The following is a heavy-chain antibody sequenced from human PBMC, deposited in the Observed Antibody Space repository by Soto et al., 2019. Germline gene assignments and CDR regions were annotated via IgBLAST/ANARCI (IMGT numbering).Heavy chain of an antibody. Sequence: GGSLRLSCAAPGFTFSSYWMHWVRQAPGKGLVWVSRINSDGSSTSYADSVKGRFTISRDNAKNTLYLQMNSLRAEDTAVYYCARELGYSSSWYGYYYYGMDVWGQGTTVTVSS. CDR1: GFTFSSYW. V-gene: IGHV3-74*01. CDR3: ARELGYSSSWYGYYYYGMDV. J-gene: IGHJ6*02. D-gene: IGHD6-13*01. CDR2: INSDGSST.